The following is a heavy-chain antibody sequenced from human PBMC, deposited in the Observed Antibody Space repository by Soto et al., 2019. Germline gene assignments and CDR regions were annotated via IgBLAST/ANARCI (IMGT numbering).Heavy chain of an antibody. CDR2: IYYSGST. V-gene: IGHV4-59*01. CDR1: GGSISSYY. Sequence: SETLSLTCTVSGGSISSYYWSWIRQPPGKGLEWIGYIYYSGSTNYNPSLKSRVTISVDTSKNQFSLKLSSVTAADTAVYYCDPETLAVQLYPGMDVWCQGTTVTVSS. CDR3: DPETLAVQLYPGMDV. D-gene: IGHD1-1*01. J-gene: IGHJ6*02.